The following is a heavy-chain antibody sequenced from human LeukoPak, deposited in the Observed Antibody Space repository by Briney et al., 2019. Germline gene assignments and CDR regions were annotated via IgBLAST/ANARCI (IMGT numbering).Heavy chain of an antibody. CDR3: AKYTSRWDEDY. D-gene: IGHD6-13*01. V-gene: IGHV3-23*01. CDR2: ITSSGST. J-gene: IGHJ4*02. CDR1: GFTFSSCP. Sequence: GGSLRLSCAASGFTFSSCPMTWVRQAPGKGLEWVSAITSSGSTYYADSVKGRFTISRDNSKNTLYLQMNSPRAEDTAVYYCAKYTSRWDEDYWGQGSLVTVSS.